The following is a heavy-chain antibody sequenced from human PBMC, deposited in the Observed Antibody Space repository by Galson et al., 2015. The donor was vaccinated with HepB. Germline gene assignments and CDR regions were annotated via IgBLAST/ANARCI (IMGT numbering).Heavy chain of an antibody. J-gene: IGHJ4*02. V-gene: IGHV4-4*02. Sequence: LSLTCAVSGDSISSSDWWSWVRQPPGKGLEWIGEIHHSGTTNYNPSLKSRVTMSVDKSKNQLSLEVTSVTAADTAVYYCGRQYSNKGSCYQLDHWGQGTLV. CDR3: GRQYSNKGSCYQLDH. CDR2: IHHSGTT. CDR1: GDSISSSDW. D-gene: IGHD2/OR15-2a*01.